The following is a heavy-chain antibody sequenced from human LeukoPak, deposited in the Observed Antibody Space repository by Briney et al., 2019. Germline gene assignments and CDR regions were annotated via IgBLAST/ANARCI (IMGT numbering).Heavy chain of an antibody. J-gene: IGHJ4*02. D-gene: IGHD6-19*01. CDR1: GVAFRDYY. V-gene: IGHV3-11*04. Sequence: GGSLRLSCAASGVAFRDYYMSWIRQSPGTGLEWVSYISSSGSTIYYADSVKGRFTISRDNAKNSLYLQMNSLRAEDTAVYYCARDHSGGGSSGWYVITYWGQGTLVTVSS. CDR2: ISSSGSTI. CDR3: ARDHSGGGSSGWYVITY.